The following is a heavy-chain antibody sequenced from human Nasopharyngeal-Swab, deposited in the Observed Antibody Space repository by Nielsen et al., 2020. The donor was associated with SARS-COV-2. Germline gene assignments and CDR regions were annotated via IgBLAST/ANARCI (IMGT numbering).Heavy chain of an antibody. V-gene: IGHV1-69*06. J-gene: IGHJ6*02. CDR3: ARDRIEITIFGVVYYGMDV. D-gene: IGHD3-3*01. CDR1: GYTFINHD. Sequence: SVKVSCKASGYTFINHDISWVRQAPGQGLEWMGGIIPIFGTANYAQKFQGRVTITADKSTSTAYMELSSLRSEDTAVYYCARDRIEITIFGVVYYGMDVWGQGTTVTVSS. CDR2: IIPIFGTA.